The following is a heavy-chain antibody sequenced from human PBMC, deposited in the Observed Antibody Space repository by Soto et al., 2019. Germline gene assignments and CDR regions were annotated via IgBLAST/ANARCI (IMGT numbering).Heavy chain of an antibody. Sequence: GGSLRLSCAASGFDFSNFWMHWVRQVPGKGLVWVSHINSDGSSTTYADSVKGRFTISRDNARTTVYLQLDSLRVEATAVFYCGRYMFYGLAVWGQGTTVTASS. CDR2: INSDGSST. J-gene: IGHJ6*02. CDR3: GRYMFYGLAV. V-gene: IGHV3-74*03. D-gene: IGHD3-10*02. CDR1: GFDFSNFW.